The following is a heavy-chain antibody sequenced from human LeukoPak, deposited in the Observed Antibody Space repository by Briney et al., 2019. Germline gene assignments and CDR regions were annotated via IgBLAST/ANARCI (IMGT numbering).Heavy chain of an antibody. CDR2: INPNSGGT. CDR3: ARDVRRIMVRGVIGGGYFDY. J-gene: IGHJ4*02. D-gene: IGHD3-10*01. CDR1: GYTFTGYY. Sequence: ASVKVSCKASGYTFTGYYMNWVRQAPGQGLEWMGWINPNSGGTNYAQKFQGRVTMTRDTSISTAYMELSRLRSDDTAVYYCARDVRRIMVRGVIGGGYFDYWGQGTLVTVSS. V-gene: IGHV1-2*02.